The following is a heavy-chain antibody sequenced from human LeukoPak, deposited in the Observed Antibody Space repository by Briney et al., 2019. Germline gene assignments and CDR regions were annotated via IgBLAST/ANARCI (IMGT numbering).Heavy chain of an antibody. Sequence: GESLEISWKGSGYSFTSYWIGWVRQLPGKGLEWMGIIYPGDSDTIYSPSFQGQVTISADKSISTAYLQWSSLKASGTAMYYCARSVYYDYVWGSSSSWFDPWGQGTLVTVSS. J-gene: IGHJ5*02. CDR2: IYPGDSDT. CDR1: GYSFTSYW. D-gene: IGHD3-16*01. CDR3: ARSVYYDYVWGSSSSWFDP. V-gene: IGHV5-51*01.